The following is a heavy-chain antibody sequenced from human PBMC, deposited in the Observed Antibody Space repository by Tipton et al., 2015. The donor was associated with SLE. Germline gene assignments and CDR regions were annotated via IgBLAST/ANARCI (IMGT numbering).Heavy chain of an antibody. Sequence: SLRLSCAASGFTFSSYSMNWVRQAPGKGLEWVSYISSSSSTIYYADSVKGRFTISRDNAKNSLYLQMNSLRAEDTAVYYCARVVRSKSRSGWFDPWGQGTLVTVSS. J-gene: IGHJ5*02. CDR1: GFTFSSYS. D-gene: IGHD1-26*01. CDR2: ISSSSSTI. CDR3: ARVVRSKSRSGWFDP. V-gene: IGHV3-48*04.